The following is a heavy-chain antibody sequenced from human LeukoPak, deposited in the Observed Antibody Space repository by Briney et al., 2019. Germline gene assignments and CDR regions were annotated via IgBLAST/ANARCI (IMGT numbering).Heavy chain of an antibody. D-gene: IGHD3-10*01. Sequence: ASVKVSCKASGYTFTSYGISWVRQAPGQGLEWMGWISAYNGNTNYAQELQGRVTMTTDTSTSTAYMELRSLRSDDTAVYYCARNRDIYGSGSYYQNWFDPWGQGTLVTVSS. V-gene: IGHV1-18*04. J-gene: IGHJ5*02. CDR2: ISAYNGNT. CDR1: GYTFTSYG. CDR3: ARNRDIYGSGSYYQNWFDP.